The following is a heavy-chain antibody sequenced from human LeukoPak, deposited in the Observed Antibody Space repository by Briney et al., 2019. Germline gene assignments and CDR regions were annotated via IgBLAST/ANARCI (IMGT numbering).Heavy chain of an antibody. J-gene: IGHJ4*02. Sequence: GGSLRLSCAATGFTFSSYGMHWVRQAPGKGLEWVAVISYDGSYKYYADSVKGRFTISRDNSKNTLYLQMNSLRAEGTAVYYCAKAPGWLRDFDYWGQGTLVTVSS. CDR2: ISYDGSYK. D-gene: IGHD6-19*01. CDR1: GFTFSSYG. V-gene: IGHV3-30*18. CDR3: AKAPGWLRDFDY.